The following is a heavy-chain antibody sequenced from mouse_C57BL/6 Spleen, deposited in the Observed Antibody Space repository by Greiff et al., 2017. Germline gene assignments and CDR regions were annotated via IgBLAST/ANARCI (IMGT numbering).Heavy chain of an antibody. CDR2: IDPSDSYT. V-gene: IGHV1-69*01. D-gene: IGHD1-1*01. CDR3: ALYGSSPAWFAY. CDR1: GYTFTSYW. J-gene: IGHJ3*01. Sequence: VQLQQPGAELVMPGASVKLSCKASGYTFTSYWMHWVKQRPGQGLEWIGEIDPSDSYTNYNQKFKGKSTLTVDKSSSTAYMQLSSLTSEDSAVYYCALYGSSPAWFAYWGQGTLVTVSA.